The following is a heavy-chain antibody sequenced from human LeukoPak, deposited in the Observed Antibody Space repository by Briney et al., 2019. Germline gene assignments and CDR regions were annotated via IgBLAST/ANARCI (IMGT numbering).Heavy chain of an antibody. V-gene: IGHV4-59*01. CDR1: GGSISSYY. CDR3: ARAGNYYYSSGYYSHFDY. CDR2: VYHSGST. D-gene: IGHD3-22*01. Sequence: QPSETLSLTCTVSGGSISSYYWSWIRQPPGKGLEWIGHVYHSGSTNYNPSLKSRVTISVDTSKNQFSLKLSSVTAADTAVYYCARAGNYYYSSGYYSHFDYWGQGTLVTVSS. J-gene: IGHJ4*02.